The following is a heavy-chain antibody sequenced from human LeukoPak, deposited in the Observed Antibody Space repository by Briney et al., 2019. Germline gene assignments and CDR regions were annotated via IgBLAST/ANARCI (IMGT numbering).Heavy chain of an antibody. CDR2: MNPNSGNT. V-gene: IGHV1-8*03. Sequence: ASVKVSCKASGYTFTSYDINWVRQATGQGLEWMGWMNPNSGNTGYAQKFQGRVTITRNTSISAAYMELSSLRSEDTAVHYCAREVDCSSTSCYRGNWFDPWGQGTLVTVSS. CDR1: GYTFTSYD. J-gene: IGHJ5*02. D-gene: IGHD2-2*02. CDR3: AREVDCSSTSCYRGNWFDP.